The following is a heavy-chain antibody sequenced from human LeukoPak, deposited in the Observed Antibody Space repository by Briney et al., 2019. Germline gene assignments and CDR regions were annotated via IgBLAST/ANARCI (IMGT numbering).Heavy chain of an antibody. CDR2: ISGSGDST. CDR3: AKDRGIVSDY. CDR1: GFTFSNYG. V-gene: IGHV3-23*01. D-gene: IGHD2-15*01. Sequence: GGSLRLSCAASGFTFSNYGMSWVRQAPGKGLEWVSSISGSGDSTYYADSVKGRFTISRDNSKNTLYLQMNSLRAEDTAVYYCAKDRGIVSDYWGQGTLVTVSS. J-gene: IGHJ4*02.